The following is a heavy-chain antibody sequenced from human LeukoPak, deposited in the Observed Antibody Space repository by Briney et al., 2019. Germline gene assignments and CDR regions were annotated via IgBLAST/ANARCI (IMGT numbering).Heavy chain of an antibody. CDR1: VGSIRSYF. CDR2: IYSCECY. D-gene: IGHD4/OR15-4a*01. J-gene: IGHJ4*02. CDR3: AREYRTMALARFDY. Sequence: PSETLSLTCTVSVGSIRSYFWRWIRQPAGKGLDWIGLIYSCECYNYNPPLNSRVTISIAKSKNQFQLKLSSVTAADTAVYYCAREYRTMALARFDYWGQRTLVTVSS. V-gene: IGHV4-4*07.